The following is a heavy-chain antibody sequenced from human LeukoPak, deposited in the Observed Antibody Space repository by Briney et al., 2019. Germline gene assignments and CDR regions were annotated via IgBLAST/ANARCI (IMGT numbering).Heavy chain of an antibody. CDR2: INDGGGNT. CDR3: AKLIHPYTSSWYPFDS. D-gene: IGHD6-13*01. V-gene: IGHV3-23*01. Sequence: GGSLRLSCAASRFTFSNFALIWVRQAPGKGLEWVSIINDGGGNTYYANSVKGRFTISRDNSKNTLYLQMNSLRAEDTAIYYCAKLIHPYTSSWYPFDSWGQGTLVTVSS. J-gene: IGHJ4*02. CDR1: RFTFSNFA.